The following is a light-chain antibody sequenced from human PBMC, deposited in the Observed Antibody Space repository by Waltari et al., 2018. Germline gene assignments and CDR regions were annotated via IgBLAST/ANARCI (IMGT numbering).Light chain of an antibody. J-gene: IGKJ4*01. V-gene: IGKV4-1*01. CDR2: WAS. CDR1: QTIFSTSDTTYY. Sequence: IVMTHSTASLSVSLGDRATSNCCSLQTIFSTSDTTYYLAWYQQKPGQPPKLLIYWASIRESGVPDRFSGSGSGTDFTLTISAVQAEDAAVYYCQQYYSSPTFGGGTKVEIK. CDR3: QQYYSSPT.